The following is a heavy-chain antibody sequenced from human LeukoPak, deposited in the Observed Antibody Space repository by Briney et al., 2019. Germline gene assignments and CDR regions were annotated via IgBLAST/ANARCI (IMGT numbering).Heavy chain of an antibody. D-gene: IGHD5-12*01. CDR1: GFTFDDYA. CDR2: ISWNSGSI. J-gene: IGHJ4*02. V-gene: IGHV3-9*01. Sequence: SLRLSCAASGFTFDDYAMHWVRQAPGKGLEWVSGISWNSGSIGYADSVKGRFTISRDNAKNSLYLQMNSLRAEDTALYYCACSMVATLLPDYWGQGTLVTVSS. CDR3: ACSMVATLLPDY.